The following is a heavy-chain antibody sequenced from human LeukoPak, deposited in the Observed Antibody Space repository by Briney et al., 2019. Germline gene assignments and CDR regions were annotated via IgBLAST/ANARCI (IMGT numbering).Heavy chain of an antibody. CDR1: GYTFKHYD. CDR3: ARAPTSVPNYRLDS. J-gene: IGHJ4*02. D-gene: IGHD3-16*02. Sequence: ASVKVSCKASGYTFKHYDINWVRQAAGPRLEWVGWVNANSGNTGYAQKFQGRVTMTRNTSISTVYMEVNSLTSEDTAVYYCARAPTSVPNYRLDSWGQGTLVAVSS. CDR2: VNANSGNT. V-gene: IGHV1-8*01.